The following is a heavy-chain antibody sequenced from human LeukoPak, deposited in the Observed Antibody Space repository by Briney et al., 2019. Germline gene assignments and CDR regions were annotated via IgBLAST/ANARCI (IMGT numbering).Heavy chain of an antibody. CDR1: GFTFSSYW. Sequence: GGSLRLSCAASGFTFSSYWMHWVRQASGKGLVWVSRIISDGSSTDYADSVKGRFTISRDNAKNTLYLQMNSLGAEDTAVYYCARGYLLGIGYWGQGTLVTVSS. D-gene: IGHD7-27*01. CDR2: IISDGSST. CDR3: ARGYLLGIGY. J-gene: IGHJ4*02. V-gene: IGHV3-74*01.